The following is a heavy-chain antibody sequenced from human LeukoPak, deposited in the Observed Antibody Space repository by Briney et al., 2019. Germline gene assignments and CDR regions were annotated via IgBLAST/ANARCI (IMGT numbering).Heavy chain of an antibody. V-gene: IGHV4-39*07. Sequence: SETLSLTCTVSGGSISSSLYHWGWIRQSPGKNLEWLGSIYYTGTTHYNPSLKSRVTISVDTSKNQFSLKLNSVTAADTAVYYCARVSGYDWESFYDYWGQGTLVTVSS. J-gene: IGHJ4*02. CDR3: ARVSGYDWESFYDY. CDR1: GGSISSSLYH. D-gene: IGHD5-12*01. CDR2: IYYTGTT.